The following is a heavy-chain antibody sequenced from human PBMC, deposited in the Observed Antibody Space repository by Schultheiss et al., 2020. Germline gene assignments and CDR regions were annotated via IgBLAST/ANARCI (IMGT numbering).Heavy chain of an antibody. J-gene: IGHJ6*03. D-gene: IGHD2-2*02. CDR1: GGSISSSSYY. Sequence: SETLSLTCTVSGGSISSSSYYWGWIRQPPGKGLEWIGSIYYSGSTNYNPSLKSRVTISVDTSKNQFSLKLSSVTAADTAVYYCARVQVPAAIWYYYYMDVWGKGTTVTGSS. CDR3: ARVQVPAAIWYYYYMDV. V-gene: IGHV4-39*07. CDR2: IYYSGST.